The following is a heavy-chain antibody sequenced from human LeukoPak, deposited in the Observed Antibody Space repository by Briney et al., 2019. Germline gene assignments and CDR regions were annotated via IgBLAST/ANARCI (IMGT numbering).Heavy chain of an antibody. CDR3: ARSYDFWSGYMDV. D-gene: IGHD3-3*01. CDR1: GFTFSTYA. J-gene: IGHJ6*03. V-gene: IGHV3-64*01. Sequence: GGSLRLSCAASGFTFSTYAMRWVRQAPGKGLEYVSGISSNGGSTFYANSVNGRFTIFRDNSETTVYLQMGSLRTEDMAVYYCARSYDFWSGYMDVWGKGTTVTVSS. CDR2: ISSNGGST.